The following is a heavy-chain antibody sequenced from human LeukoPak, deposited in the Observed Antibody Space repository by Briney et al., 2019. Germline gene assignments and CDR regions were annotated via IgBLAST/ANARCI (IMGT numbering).Heavy chain of an antibody. V-gene: IGHV4-39*07. CDR1: GGSISSSSYY. CDR2: IYYSGST. Sequence: PSETLSLTCTVSGGSISSSSYYWGWIRQPPGKGLEWIGSIYYSGSTNYNPSLKSRVTISVDTSKNQFSLKLSSVTAADTAVYYCARDVIGQGWGLYFDYWGQGTLVTVSS. D-gene: IGHD7-27*01. J-gene: IGHJ4*02. CDR3: ARDVIGQGWGLYFDY.